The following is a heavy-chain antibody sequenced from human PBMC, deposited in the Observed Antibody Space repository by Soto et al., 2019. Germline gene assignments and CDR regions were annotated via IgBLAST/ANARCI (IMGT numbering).Heavy chain of an antibody. J-gene: IGHJ6*02. D-gene: IGHD4-4*01. Sequence: QVQLQQWGAGLLKPSETLSLTCAVYGDSFSGYYWSWIRQPPGKGLEWIGEINHSGSTNYNPSLKSRVTISVDTSKNQFSLELSSVTAADTALYYCARGRDDYNPPYYYFGMDVWGQGTTVTVSS. CDR3: ARGRDDYNPPYYYFGMDV. CDR2: INHSGST. V-gene: IGHV4-34*01. CDR1: GDSFSGYY.